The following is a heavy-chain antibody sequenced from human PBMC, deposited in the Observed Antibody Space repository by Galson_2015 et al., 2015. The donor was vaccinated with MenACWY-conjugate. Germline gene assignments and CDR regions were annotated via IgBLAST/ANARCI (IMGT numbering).Heavy chain of an antibody. V-gene: IGHV3-15*01. J-gene: IGHJ6*03. CDR3: TTHKPDSWGGLLFHFYMDV. CDR2: INSQTDGGKL. D-gene: IGHD2-21*01. CDR1: AFTFSNAY. Sequence: SLRLSCAGSAFTFSNAYMSWVRQAPGKGLEWVGRINSQTDGGKLDYAAPVKGRFTISRADSKNPLSLQMNSLKIEDTAVYYCTTHKPDSWGGLLFHFYMDVWGKGTTVTVSS.